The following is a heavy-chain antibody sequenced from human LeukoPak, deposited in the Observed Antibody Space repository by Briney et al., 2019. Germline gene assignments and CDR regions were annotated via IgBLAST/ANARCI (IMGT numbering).Heavy chain of an antibody. CDR1: GFTFSSYA. Sequence: GGSLRLSCAASGFTFSSYAMSWVRQAPGKGLEWVSAISGSGGSTYYADSVKGRFTISRDNSKNTLYLQMNSLRAEDTAVYYRANDFGYSGKYYFDYWGQGTLVTVSS. D-gene: IGHD5-12*01. CDR3: ANDFGYSGKYYFDY. J-gene: IGHJ4*02. V-gene: IGHV3-23*01. CDR2: ISGSGGST.